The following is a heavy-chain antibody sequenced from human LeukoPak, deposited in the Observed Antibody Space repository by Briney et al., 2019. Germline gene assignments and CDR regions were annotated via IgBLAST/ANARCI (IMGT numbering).Heavy chain of an antibody. D-gene: IGHD2-15*01. CDR1: GYTFTSYG. Sequence: ASVTVSCKASGYTFTSYGISWVRQAPGQGLEWMGWISAYNGNTNYAQKLQGRVTMTTDTSTSTAYMELRSLRSDDTAVYYCARESATESCFDYWGQGTLVTVSS. CDR3: ARESATESCFDY. V-gene: IGHV1-18*01. J-gene: IGHJ4*02. CDR2: ISAYNGNT.